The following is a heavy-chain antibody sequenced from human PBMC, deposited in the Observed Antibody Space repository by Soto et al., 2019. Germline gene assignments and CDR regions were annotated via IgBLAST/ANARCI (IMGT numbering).Heavy chain of an antibody. V-gene: IGHV3-23*01. CDR1: GFTFSSYA. CDR3: APPPYCSSTSCYAVWAMDV. D-gene: IGHD2-2*01. CDR2: ISGSGGST. Sequence: EVQLLESGGGLVQPGGSLRLSCAASGFTFSSYAMSWVRQAPGKGLEWVSAISGSGGSTYYADSVKGRFTISRDNSNNTLHLQMNSLRAEDTAVYYCAPPPYCSSTSCYAVWAMDVWGKGTTVTVSS. J-gene: IGHJ6*03.